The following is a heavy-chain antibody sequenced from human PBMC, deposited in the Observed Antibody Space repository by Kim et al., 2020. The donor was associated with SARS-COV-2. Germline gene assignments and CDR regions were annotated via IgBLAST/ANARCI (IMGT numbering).Heavy chain of an antibody. D-gene: IGHD6-19*01. CDR3: ARQPYSSGWYKDY. Sequence: YSPTFQGQATISADNSISTAYLKWSSLKASDTAMYYCARQPYSSGWYKDYWGQGTLVTVSS. J-gene: IGHJ4*02. V-gene: IGHV5-51*01.